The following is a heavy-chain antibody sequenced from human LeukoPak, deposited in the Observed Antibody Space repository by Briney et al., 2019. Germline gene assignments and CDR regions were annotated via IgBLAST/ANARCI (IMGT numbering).Heavy chain of an antibody. CDR1: GFAFSPYA. CDR2: ITGDSNTI. D-gene: IGHD2-15*01. CDR3: ARDRMGGSFDY. J-gene: IGHJ4*02. Sequence: PGGSLRLSCAASGFAFSPYAMNWVRQAPGKGLEWVSFITGDSNTIYYADSMKGRFTVSRDNAESSLYLQMNSLSAEDTAVYYCARDRMGGSFDYWGQGTLVSVSS. V-gene: IGHV3-48*01.